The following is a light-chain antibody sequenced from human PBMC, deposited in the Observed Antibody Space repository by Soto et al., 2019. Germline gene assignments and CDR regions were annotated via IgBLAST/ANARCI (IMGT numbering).Light chain of an antibody. Sequence: QSVLTQPPSVSGAPGQRVTISCTGSSSNIGAGYDVHWYQQVPGTAPKLLIYGNINRPSGVPERFSGSKSGTSASLAITGLQADDEADYYCQSYDSSLTVVFGGGTKVTVL. CDR1: SSNIGAGYD. V-gene: IGLV1-40*01. CDR2: GNI. CDR3: QSYDSSLTVV. J-gene: IGLJ2*01.